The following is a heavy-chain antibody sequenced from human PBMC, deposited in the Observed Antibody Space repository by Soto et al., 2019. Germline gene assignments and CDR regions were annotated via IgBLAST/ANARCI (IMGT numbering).Heavy chain of an antibody. V-gene: IGHV1-18*01. D-gene: IGHD1-26*01. CDR2: ISAYNGNT. Sequence: QVQLVQSGAEVKKPGASVKVSCKASGYTFTSYGISWVRPAPGQGLERMGWISAYNGNTKYPQKVQGRVTMTTDASTSTAYMELRRLRSDDTAVYYCARYLGGSYYAPVDYWGQGTLVSVSS. CDR1: GYTFTSYG. CDR3: ARYLGGSYYAPVDY. J-gene: IGHJ4*02.